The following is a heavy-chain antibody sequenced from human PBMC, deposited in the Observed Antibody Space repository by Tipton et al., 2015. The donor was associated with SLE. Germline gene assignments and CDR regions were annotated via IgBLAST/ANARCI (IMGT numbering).Heavy chain of an antibody. J-gene: IGHJ4*02. V-gene: IGHV4-61*09. D-gene: IGHD5-12*01. CDR3: ARDQDIVATIRY. Sequence: TLSLTCTVSGGSISSGSYYWSWIRQPAGKGLEWIGYIYTSGSTNYNPSLKSRVTISVDTSKNQFSLRLSSVTAADTAVYYCARDQDIVATIRYWGQGTLVTVSS. CDR2: IYTSGST. CDR1: GGSISSGSYY.